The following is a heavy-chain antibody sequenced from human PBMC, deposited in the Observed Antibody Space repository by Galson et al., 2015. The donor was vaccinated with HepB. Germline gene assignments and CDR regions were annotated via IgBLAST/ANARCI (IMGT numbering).Heavy chain of an antibody. CDR2: INAGNGDT. V-gene: IGHV1-3*01. CDR3: ARPIGAIMLGGIIMSNRNGMDV. J-gene: IGHJ6*02. D-gene: IGHD3-10*01. Sequence: SVKVSCKASGYTFTSYAMHWVRQAPGQSLEWMGWINAGNGDTIYSQKFQGRVTITRDTSANTAYMELSSLRSEDTAVYYCARPIGAIMLGGIIMSNRNGMDVWGQGTTVTVSS. CDR1: GYTFTSYA.